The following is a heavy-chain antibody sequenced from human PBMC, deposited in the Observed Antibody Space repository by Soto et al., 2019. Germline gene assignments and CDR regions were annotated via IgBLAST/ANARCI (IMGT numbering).Heavy chain of an antibody. V-gene: IGHV1-8*01. CDR1: GYAFSNND. CDR2: MNPNSGNG. Sequence: ASVKVSCKASGYAFSNNDISWVRQATGQGLEWMGWMNPNSGNGGYTRKFQGRVSMTRDTSTSTAYMELSSLASDDTAIYYCARMATSGTLNWFDPWGQGTLVTVS. J-gene: IGHJ5*02. CDR3: ARMATSGTLNWFDP.